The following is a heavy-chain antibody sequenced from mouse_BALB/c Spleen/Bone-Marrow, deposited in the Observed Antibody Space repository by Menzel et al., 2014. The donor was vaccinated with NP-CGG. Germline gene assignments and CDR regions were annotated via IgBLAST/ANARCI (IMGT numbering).Heavy chain of an antibody. Sequence: EVKLMESGPGLVKPSQSLSLTCTVTGYSITSDYAWNWIRQFPGNKLEWMGYIGYSGSTSYNPSLKSRISITRDTSKNQFFLQLNSVTTEDTATYYCARGRDYSDYWGQGTTLTVSS. CDR1: GYSITSDYA. J-gene: IGHJ2*01. V-gene: IGHV3-2*02. CDR2: IGYSGST. CDR3: ARGRDYSDY.